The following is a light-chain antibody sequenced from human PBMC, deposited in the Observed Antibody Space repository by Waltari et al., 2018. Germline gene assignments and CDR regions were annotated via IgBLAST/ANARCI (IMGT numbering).Light chain of an antibody. CDR3: CSYAGYSTFV. CDR2: EGS. CDR1: SSDVGSYNF. V-gene: IGLV2-23*03. Sequence: QSALTQPASVSGSPGQSITISCTGTSSDVGSYNFFSWYQQHPGKAPKLMIYEGSKRPSGVSNRFSGSKSGNTASLTISGLQAEDEADYYCCSYAGYSTFVFGGGTKLTVL. J-gene: IGLJ2*01.